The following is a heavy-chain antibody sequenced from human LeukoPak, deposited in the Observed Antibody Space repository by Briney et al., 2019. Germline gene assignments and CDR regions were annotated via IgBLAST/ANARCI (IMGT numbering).Heavy chain of an antibody. D-gene: IGHD6-13*01. Sequence: ASVKVSCKASGYTFTTHTIHWVRQAPGQRLEWMGWINAGNGNTKYSQEFQDRVTITRDTSASTAYMELSRLRSDDTAVYYCARVFQKQLSDYWGQGSLVTVSS. V-gene: IGHV1-3*01. CDR3: ARVFQKQLSDY. CDR1: GYTFTTHT. J-gene: IGHJ4*02. CDR2: INAGNGNT.